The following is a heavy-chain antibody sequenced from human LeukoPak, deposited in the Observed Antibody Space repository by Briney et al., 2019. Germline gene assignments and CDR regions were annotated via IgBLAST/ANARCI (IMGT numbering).Heavy chain of an antibody. CDR2: IDHSGRT. V-gene: IGHV4-34*01. CDR3: ARVARCTSCFDVDY. Sequence: SETLSLTRAVYGGSFSNYYWSWIRQPPGKGLEWIGEIDHSGRTNYNPSLKSRVTISVDTSKNQFSLKLSSVTAADTAVYYCARVARCTSCFDVDYWGQGTLVTVSS. J-gene: IGHJ4*02. D-gene: IGHD2-2*01. CDR1: GGSFSNYY.